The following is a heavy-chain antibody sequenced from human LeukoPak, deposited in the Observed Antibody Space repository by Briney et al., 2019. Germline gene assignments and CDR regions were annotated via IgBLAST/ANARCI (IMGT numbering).Heavy chain of an antibody. V-gene: IGHV1-3*01. CDR2: INAGNGNT. Sequence: PGGSLRLSCAASGFTFSSYAMHWVRQAPGQRLEWMGWINAGNGNTKYSQKFQGRVTITRDTSASTAYMELSSLRSEDTAVYYCARVSGDGYKPYLDYWGQGTLVTVSS. CDR3: ARVSGDGYKPYLDY. CDR1: GFTFSSYA. D-gene: IGHD5-24*01. J-gene: IGHJ4*02.